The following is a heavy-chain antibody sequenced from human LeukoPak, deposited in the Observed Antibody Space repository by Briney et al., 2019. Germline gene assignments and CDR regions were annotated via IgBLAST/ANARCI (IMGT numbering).Heavy chain of an antibody. V-gene: IGHV3-74*01. J-gene: IGHJ4*02. CDR2: INSDGSSA. Sequence: GGSLRLSCAASGFTFSYYWMHWVRQAPGKGLVWVSRINSDGSSANYADSGKGRFTISRDNAKNTLFLQLNSLRAEDSAVYYCAREATNGVCYWLDYWGQGTLVTVSS. CDR1: GFTFSYYW. CDR3: AREATNGVCYWLDY. D-gene: IGHD2-8*01.